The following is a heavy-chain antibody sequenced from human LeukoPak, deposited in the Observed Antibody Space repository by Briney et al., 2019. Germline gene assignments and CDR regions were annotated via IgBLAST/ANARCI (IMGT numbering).Heavy chain of an antibody. CDR1: GGSITSGSYY. J-gene: IGHJ3*02. Sequence: SETLSLTCSVSGGSITSGSYYWSWIRQPAGKGLEWIGRVYTSGSTYYNPSLKSRVTISVETSKNQFSLKLSSVTAADTAVYYCARDPVRGVNGAFDIWGQGTMVTVSS. CDR3: ARDPVRGVNGAFDI. D-gene: IGHD3-10*02. CDR2: VYTSGST. V-gene: IGHV4-61*02.